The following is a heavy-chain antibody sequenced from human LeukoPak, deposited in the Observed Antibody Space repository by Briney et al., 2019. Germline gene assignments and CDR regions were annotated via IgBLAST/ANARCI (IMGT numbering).Heavy chain of an antibody. CDR3: AKPSEDIVATIVASPYYGMDV. D-gene: IGHD5-12*01. CDR1: GFTFSSYG. J-gene: IGHJ6*04. V-gene: IGHV3-30*18. Sequence: GGSLRLSCAASGFTFSSYGMHWVRQAPGKGLEWVAVISYDGSNKYYADPVKGRFTISRDNSKNTLYLQMNSLRAEDTAVYYCAKPSEDIVATIVASPYYGMDVWGKGTTVTVSS. CDR2: ISYDGSNK.